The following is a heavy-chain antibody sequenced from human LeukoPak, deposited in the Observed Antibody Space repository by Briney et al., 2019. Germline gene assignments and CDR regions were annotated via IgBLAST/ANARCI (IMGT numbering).Heavy chain of an antibody. CDR1: GYTYTSYY. Sequence: APVKVSCKASGYTYTSYYMHWVRQAPGQGLEWMGIINPSGGSTSYAQKFQGRVTMTRDTSTSTVYMELSSLRSEDTAVYYCARDPYYYDSSLGFYYYGMDVWGQGTTVTVSS. CDR3: ARDPYYYDSSLGFYYYGMDV. CDR2: INPSGGST. D-gene: IGHD3-22*01. V-gene: IGHV1-46*01. J-gene: IGHJ6*02.